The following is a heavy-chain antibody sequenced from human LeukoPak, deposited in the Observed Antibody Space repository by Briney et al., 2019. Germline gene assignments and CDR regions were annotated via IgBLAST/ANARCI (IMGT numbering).Heavy chain of an antibody. V-gene: IGHV3-23*01. J-gene: IGHJ3*02. Sequence: GGSLRLSCAASGFTFSSYALSWVRQAPGKGLEWVSGVTGSGGSTYYADSVKGRFTISRDNSKNALYLQMNSLRAEDTAVYYCAKPGGLVGPKGGAFDIWGQVTMVTVSS. CDR3: AKPGGLVGPKGGAFDI. D-gene: IGHD1-26*01. CDR1: GFTFSSYA. CDR2: VTGSGGST.